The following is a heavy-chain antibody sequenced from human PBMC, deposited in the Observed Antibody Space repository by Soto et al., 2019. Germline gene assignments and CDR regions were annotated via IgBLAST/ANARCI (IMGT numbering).Heavy chain of an antibody. J-gene: IGHJ1*01. Sequence: EVQLLESGGGLVQHEGSLRLSCEASGFTFSSYAMSWVRQAPGKGLEWVSGISGGGSTTYYADSVKGRFTISRDNSKNTLYLQVNSLRAEDTAVYYCARDQAAGGTISRYFQDWGQGTLVTVSS. CDR3: ARDQAAGGTISRYFQD. V-gene: IGHV3-23*01. CDR1: GFTFSSYA. D-gene: IGHD6-13*01. CDR2: ISGGGSTT.